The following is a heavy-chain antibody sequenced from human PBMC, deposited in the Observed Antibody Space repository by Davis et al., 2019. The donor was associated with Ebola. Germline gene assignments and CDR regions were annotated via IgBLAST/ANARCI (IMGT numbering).Heavy chain of an antibody. D-gene: IGHD5-12*01. Sequence: HTGGSLRLSCAASGFTFSSYWMHWVRQAPGKGLVWVSRINSDGSSTSYADSVEGRFTISRDNAKNMLYLQMDSLRVEDTAVYYCARYNSAYERADLDYWGQGTLVTVSS. CDR1: GFTFSSYW. J-gene: IGHJ4*02. V-gene: IGHV3-74*01. CDR2: INSDGSST. CDR3: ARYNSAYERADLDY.